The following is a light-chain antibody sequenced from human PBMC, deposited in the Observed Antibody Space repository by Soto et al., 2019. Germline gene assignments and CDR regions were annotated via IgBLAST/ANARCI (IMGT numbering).Light chain of an antibody. CDR2: AAS. CDR3: QNYNGAPWT. J-gene: IGKJ1*01. CDR1: QGISTY. V-gene: IGKV1-27*01. Sequence: DIQMTQSPSSLSASVGDRVTITCRASQGISTYLVWYQQKPGTVPKLLIFAASTLQSGVPSRCSGSGSGTDFTLTISSLQPEDVATYYCQNYNGAPWTFGQGTKVEIK.